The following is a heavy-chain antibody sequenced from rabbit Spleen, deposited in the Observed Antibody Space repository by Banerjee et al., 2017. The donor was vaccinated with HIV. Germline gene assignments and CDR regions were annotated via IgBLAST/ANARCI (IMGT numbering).Heavy chain of an antibody. CDR1: GFSFSSGYY. D-gene: IGHD8-1*01. J-gene: IGHJ3*01. CDR2: IGTGSGTT. CDR3: ARDGAGGSYFAL. Sequence: QSLEESGGGLVQPEGSLALTCKASGFSFSSGYYMSWVRQAPGKGLEWIGCIGTGSGTTYYASWAKGRFTISKTSSTTVTLQATSLAAADTATYFCARDGAGGSYFALWGQGTLVTVS. V-gene: IGHV1S40*01.